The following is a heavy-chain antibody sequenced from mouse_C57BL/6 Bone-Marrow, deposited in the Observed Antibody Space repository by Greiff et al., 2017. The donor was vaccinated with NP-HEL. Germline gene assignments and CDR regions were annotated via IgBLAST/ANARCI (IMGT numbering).Heavy chain of an antibody. CDR3: TTQNFDV. V-gene: IGHV14-4*01. Sequence: VQLKESGAELVRPGASVKLSCTASGFNIKDDYMHWVKQRPEQGLEWIGWIDPENGDTEYASKFQGKATITAGTSSNTAYLQLSSLTSEDTAVYYCTTQNFDVWGTGTTVTVSS. CDR2: IDPENGDT. CDR1: GFNIKDDY. J-gene: IGHJ1*03.